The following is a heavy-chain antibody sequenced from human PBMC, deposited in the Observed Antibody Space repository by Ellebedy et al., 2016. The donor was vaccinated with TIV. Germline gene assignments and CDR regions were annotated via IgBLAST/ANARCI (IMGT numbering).Heavy chain of an antibody. CDR2: ISGSGSNT. CDR1: GFTFSSYA. J-gene: IGHJ4*02. D-gene: IGHD1-26*01. CDR3: AKGVGATWYRGFDY. V-gene: IGHV3-23*01. Sequence: GESLKISCAASGFTFSSYAMTWVRQAPGKGLEWVSAISGSGSNTHYADSLKDRFTVSRDNAKNTLYLQINSLRAEDTAVYYCAKGVGATWYRGFDYWGQGTLVTVSS.